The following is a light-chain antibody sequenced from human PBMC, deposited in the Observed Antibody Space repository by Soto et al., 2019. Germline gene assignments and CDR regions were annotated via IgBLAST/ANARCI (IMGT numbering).Light chain of an antibody. CDR3: QQYSILSLT. CDR2: KAS. J-gene: IGKJ4*01. Sequence: DIQMTQSPSTLSASVGDRVTITCRASQSISSWLAWYQQKPGKAPKLLIQKASSLESGVPSRFSGSGSGTELTLTVSSLQPDDFAMYYCQQYSILSLTFGGGTKVEIK. CDR1: QSISSW. V-gene: IGKV1-5*03.